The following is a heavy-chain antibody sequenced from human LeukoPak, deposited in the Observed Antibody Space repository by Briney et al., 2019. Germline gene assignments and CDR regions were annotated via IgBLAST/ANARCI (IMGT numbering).Heavy chain of an antibody. Sequence: ASVKVSCKASGSTFTSYGISWVRQAPGQGLEWMGWISAYNGNTNYAQKLQGRVTMTTDTSTSTAYMELSSLRSEDTAVYYCARGGITGTQDDYYYYMDVWGKGTTVTVSS. CDR3: ARGGITGTQDDYYYYMDV. CDR1: GSTFTSYG. J-gene: IGHJ6*03. V-gene: IGHV1-18*01. CDR2: ISAYNGNT. D-gene: IGHD1-20*01.